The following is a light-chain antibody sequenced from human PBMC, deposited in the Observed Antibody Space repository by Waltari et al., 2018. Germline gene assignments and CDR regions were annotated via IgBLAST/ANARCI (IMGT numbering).Light chain of an antibody. CDR3: QQASRFPRT. CDR2: YIS. CDR1: QGLDNW. J-gene: IGKJ4*01. Sequence: DIKMTQSSSSVSASVGDRFTHTCLASQGLDNWVTWYQQKPGEAPRLLIYYISNLETGVPSRFSGSGSGTDFTLTINSLQPEDYATYYCQQASRFPRTFGGGTKVDVK. V-gene: IGKV1D-12*01.